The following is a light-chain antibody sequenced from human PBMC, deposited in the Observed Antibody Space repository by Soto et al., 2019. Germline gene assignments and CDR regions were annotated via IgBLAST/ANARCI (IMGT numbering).Light chain of an antibody. J-gene: IGKJ5*01. Sequence: EIVMTQSPATLSVSPGERATLSCRASQSVSSYLAWYQQKPGQAPRLLIYDASNRATGIPERFSGSGSGTDFTLTISRLEPQDSAMYYCQQYAISVTFGQGTRLEIK. CDR3: QQYAISVT. CDR1: QSVSSY. V-gene: IGKV3-20*01. CDR2: DAS.